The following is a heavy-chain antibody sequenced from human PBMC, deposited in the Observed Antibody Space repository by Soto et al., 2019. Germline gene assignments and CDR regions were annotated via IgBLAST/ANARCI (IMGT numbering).Heavy chain of an antibody. Sequence: DVELVESGGGLVQPGGSVRLSCAVSGISVTDSSMTWVRQAPGKGLEWIALISAGASAIYYAASFKGRFTVSTDTANNSVSLQMRRLRDEDTAVYYCTKARGYNGNYSHFWGQGTLVTVSS. CDR1: GISVTDSS. CDR2: ISAGASAI. V-gene: IGHV3-48*02. J-gene: IGHJ4*02. D-gene: IGHD6-25*01. CDR3: TKARGYNGNYSHF.